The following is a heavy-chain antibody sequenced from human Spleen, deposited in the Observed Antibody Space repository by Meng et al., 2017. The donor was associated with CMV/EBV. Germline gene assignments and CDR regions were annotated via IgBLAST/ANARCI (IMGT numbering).Heavy chain of an antibody. CDR3: ARPKDIETWLADAFDI. V-gene: IGHV3-7*01. CDR2: IKEDGSAK. J-gene: IGHJ3*02. CDR1: GFTFSDYY. Sequence: GGSLRLSCAASGFTFSDYYMSWVRQAPGKGLEWVTNIKEDGSAKFYVDSVKGRFTISRDNAKNSLHLQMDSLRAEDTAVYYCARPKDIETWLADAFDIWGQGTMVTVSS. D-gene: IGHD6-19*01.